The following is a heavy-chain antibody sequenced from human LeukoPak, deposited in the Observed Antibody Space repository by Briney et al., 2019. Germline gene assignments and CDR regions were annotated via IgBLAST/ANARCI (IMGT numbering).Heavy chain of an antibody. CDR1: GGSFSGYY. CDR2: INHSGST. Sequence: SETLSLTCAVYGGSFSGYYWSWIRQPPGKGLEWIGEINHSGSTNYNPSLKSRVTISVDTSKNQFSLKLSSVTAADTAVYYCARTFLWFGELLSWFDPWGQGTLVTVSS. J-gene: IGHJ5*02. D-gene: IGHD3-10*01. CDR3: ARTFLWFGELLSWFDP. V-gene: IGHV4-34*01.